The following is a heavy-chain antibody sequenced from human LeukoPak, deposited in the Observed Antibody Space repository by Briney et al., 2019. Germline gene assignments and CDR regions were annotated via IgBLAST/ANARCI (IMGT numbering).Heavy chain of an antibody. CDR2: ISWHGETT. CDR1: GFPFDDYG. D-gene: IGHD4-23*01. CDR3: AKSRLTVVKGFFDY. V-gene: IGHV3-43D*03. J-gene: IGHJ4*02. Sequence: GGSLRLSCAASGFPFDDYGMLWVRQGPGKGLEWVSFISWHGETTYYSDSVKGRFTISRDSGTNSLYLQMNSLRAEDTAVYYCAKSRLTVVKGFFDYWGQGTLVTVSS.